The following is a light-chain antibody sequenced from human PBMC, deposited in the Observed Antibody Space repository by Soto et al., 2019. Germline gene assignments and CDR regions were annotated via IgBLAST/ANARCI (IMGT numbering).Light chain of an antibody. J-gene: IGKJ3*01. V-gene: IGKV1-39*01. Sequence: DIQMPQSPSSLSASVGDRVTVTCRASQNIGSFLNWYQQKPGKAPRLLIYAASSLQSAVPSRFSGSGSGTGFALTISSLQPEDFATYYCQQSHDDPGFGPGTKVDIK. CDR1: QNIGSF. CDR2: AAS. CDR3: QQSHDDPG.